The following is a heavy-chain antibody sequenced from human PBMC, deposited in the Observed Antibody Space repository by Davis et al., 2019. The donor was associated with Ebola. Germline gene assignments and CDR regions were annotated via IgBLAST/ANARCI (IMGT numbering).Heavy chain of an antibody. V-gene: IGHV4-39*01. J-gene: IGHJ5*02. CDR1: GGSIISSSCY. Sequence: PSETLSLTCTVSGGSIISSSCYWGWIRQPPGKRLEWIGSIYYTGSTYYSPSLKSRVTISVDKSKNQFSLKLRSVTAADTAVYYCARQTVGIAAAGTGNWFDPWGQGTLVTVSS. CDR3: ARQTVGIAAAGTGNWFDP. D-gene: IGHD6-13*01. CDR2: IYYTGST.